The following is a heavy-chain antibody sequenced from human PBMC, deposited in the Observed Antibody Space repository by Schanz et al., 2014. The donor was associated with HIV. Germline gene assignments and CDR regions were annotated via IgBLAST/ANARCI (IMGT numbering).Heavy chain of an antibody. CDR2: SKNKANGYIT. J-gene: IGHJ4*02. CDR3: ARWRSGAPSN. Sequence: EVQLVESGGGLVKPGGSLRVSCVVSGLTFSKAWMGWVRQAPGQGLEWVGRSKNKANGYITEYTASVKGRFTISRDDSRNSLYLQMNSLKTEDTAVYFCARWRSGAPSNWGQGTLVTVSS. CDR1: GLTFSKAW. V-gene: IGHV3-72*01. D-gene: IGHD3-10*01.